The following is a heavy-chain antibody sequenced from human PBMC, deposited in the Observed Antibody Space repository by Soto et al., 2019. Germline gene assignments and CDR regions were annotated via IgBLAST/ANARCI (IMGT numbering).Heavy chain of an antibody. Sequence: SETLSLTCTVSGGSISSYYWSWIRQPPGKGLEWIGYIYYSGSTNYNPSLKSRVTISVDTSKNQFSLKLSSVTAADTAVYYCARGRIAVDGGWFDSWGQGTLVTVS. V-gene: IGHV4-59*01. CDR3: ARGRIAVDGGWFDS. CDR1: GGSISSYY. J-gene: IGHJ5*01. CDR2: IYYSGST. D-gene: IGHD6-19*01.